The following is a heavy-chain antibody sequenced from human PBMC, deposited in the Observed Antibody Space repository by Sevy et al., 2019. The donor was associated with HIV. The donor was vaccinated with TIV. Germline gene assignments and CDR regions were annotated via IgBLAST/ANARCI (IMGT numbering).Heavy chain of an antibody. V-gene: IGHV3-30*03. CDR3: ARGANYYDSSGSQPNFDY. Sequence: GGSLRLSCEVSGFTFSDYGMHWVRQAPGKGLEWLAVISYDGSDIYYPDSVEGRFTVSRDNSKNTLYLQMNSLRPEDTAVYYCARGANYYDSSGSQPNFDYWGQGTLVTVSS. J-gene: IGHJ4*02. D-gene: IGHD3-22*01. CDR2: ISYDGSDI. CDR1: GFTFSDYG.